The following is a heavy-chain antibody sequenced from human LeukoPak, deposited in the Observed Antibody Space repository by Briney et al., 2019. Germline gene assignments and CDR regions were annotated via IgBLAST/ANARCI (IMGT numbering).Heavy chain of an antibody. CDR3: ARDYRAYGSGSYSAFDI. CDR1: GFTFSSYA. CDR2: ISYDGSNK. D-gene: IGHD3-10*01. J-gene: IGHJ3*02. V-gene: IGHV3-30-3*01. Sequence: PGGSLRLSCAASGFTFSSYAMHWVRQARGKGLEWVAVISYDGSNKYYADSVKGRFTIPRDNPKNTLYLQMNSLRAEDTAVYYCARDYRAYGSGSYSAFDIWGQGTMVTVSS.